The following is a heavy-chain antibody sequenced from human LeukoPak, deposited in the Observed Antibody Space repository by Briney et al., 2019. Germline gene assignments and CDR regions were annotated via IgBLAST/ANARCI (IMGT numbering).Heavy chain of an antibody. CDR2: IYTSGST. Sequence: SETLSLTCAVYGGSFSGYYWSWIRQPAGKGLEWIGRIYTSGSTNYNPSLKSRVTMSVDTSKNQFSLKLSSVTAADTAVYYCARHGSYDFWSGYYSNWFDPWGQGTLVTVSS. D-gene: IGHD3-3*01. CDR1: GGSFSGYY. V-gene: IGHV4-59*10. CDR3: ARHGSYDFWSGYYSNWFDP. J-gene: IGHJ5*02.